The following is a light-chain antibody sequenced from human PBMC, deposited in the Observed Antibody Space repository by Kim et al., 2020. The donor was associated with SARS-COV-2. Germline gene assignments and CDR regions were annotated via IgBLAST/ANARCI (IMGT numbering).Light chain of an antibody. J-gene: IGLJ1*01. CDR1: NLGTRS. CDR2: RDS. Sequence: RGTAAGSSCGRNNLGTRSVRWYQLQPGQGPVVVIFRDSARHSGIPKRFSGSNSGNTATLTISRVEVGDEADYYCQVWDSSSDHYVFGTGTKVTVL. V-gene: IGLV3-21*04. CDR3: QVWDSSSDHYV.